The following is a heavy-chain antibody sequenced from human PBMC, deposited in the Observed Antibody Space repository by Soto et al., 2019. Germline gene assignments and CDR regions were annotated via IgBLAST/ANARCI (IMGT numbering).Heavy chain of an antibody. J-gene: IGHJ6*02. Sequence: QVQLQPSGPGLVKPSQTLSLTCAISGDSVSRNGAAWNWIRQSPSRGLEWLGRTSYRSKWINEYAESRKSRITTTPDKANNQFSLQLTVVSPEETAVYYCTRGHYSYYAMDVWGQGTTVTVSS. CDR3: TRGHYSYYAMDV. CDR2: TSYRSKWIN. CDR1: GDSVSRNGAA. V-gene: IGHV6-1*01.